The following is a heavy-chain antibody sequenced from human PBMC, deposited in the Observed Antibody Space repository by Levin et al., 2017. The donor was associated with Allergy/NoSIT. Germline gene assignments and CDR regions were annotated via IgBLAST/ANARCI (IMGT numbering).Heavy chain of an antibody. V-gene: IGHV4-30-4*01. CDR2: IYYSGST. D-gene: IGHD3-10*01. CDR1: GGSISSGDYY. CDR3: ARVIGSGSYCNVFDY. Sequence: PSETLSLTCTVSGGSISSGDYYWSWIRQPPGKGLEWIGYIYYSGSTYYNPSLKSRVTISVDTSKNQFSLKLSSVTAADTAVYYCARVIGSGSYCNVFDYWGQGTLVTVSS. J-gene: IGHJ4*02.